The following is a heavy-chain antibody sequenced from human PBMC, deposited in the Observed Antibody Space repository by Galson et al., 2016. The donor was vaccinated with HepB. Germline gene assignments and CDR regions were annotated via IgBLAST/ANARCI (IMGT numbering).Heavy chain of an antibody. Sequence: SLRLSCAASGFSFNNYAMSWVRQAPGKGLEWVSGISGRGSHTYYADSVKGRFTISRDTSNNTLYLQMSSLRDEDTAVYYCAKDWLYYYGSGTFAPSDSWGRGALVTVSS. D-gene: IGHD3-10*01. V-gene: IGHV3-23*01. CDR1: GFSFNNYA. CDR3: AKDWLYYYGSGTFAPSDS. CDR2: ISGRGSHT. J-gene: IGHJ4*02.